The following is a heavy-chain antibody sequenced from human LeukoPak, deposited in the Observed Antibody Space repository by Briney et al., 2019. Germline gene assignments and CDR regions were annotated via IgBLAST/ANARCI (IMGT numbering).Heavy chain of an antibody. Sequence: GGSLRLSCAASGFSFSTYDMHWVRQAPGKGLEWVAVISSDGSHKYWADSVKGRFTISRDNSKNTVYLQMNSLRAEDTAVYYCAKGSIDWYFFDYWGQGTLVTVSS. D-gene: IGHD3-9*01. V-gene: IGHV3-30*18. CDR2: ISSDGSHK. CDR1: GFSFSTYD. CDR3: AKGSIDWYFFDY. J-gene: IGHJ4*02.